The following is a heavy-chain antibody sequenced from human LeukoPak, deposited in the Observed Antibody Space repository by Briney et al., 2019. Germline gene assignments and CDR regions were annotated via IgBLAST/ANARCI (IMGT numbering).Heavy chain of an antibody. D-gene: IGHD3-22*01. J-gene: IGHJ4*02. V-gene: IGHV4-59*08. CDR2: IYYSGST. CDR1: GGSISSYY. CDR3: AKNYYDNSALGWGSFDY. Sequence: SETLSLTCTVSGGSISSYYWSWIRQPPGKGLEWIGYIYYSGSTNYNPSLKSRVTISVDTSKNQFSLKLSSVTAADTAVYYCAKNYYDNSALGWGSFDYWGQGTLVTVSS.